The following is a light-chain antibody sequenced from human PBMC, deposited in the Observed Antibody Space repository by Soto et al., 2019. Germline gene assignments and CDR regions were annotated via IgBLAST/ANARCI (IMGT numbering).Light chain of an antibody. CDR3: DSYTSSSSYV. V-gene: IGLV2-14*01. J-gene: IGLJ1*01. CDR1: GSDVGGYRY. Sequence: QSALTQPASVSGSPGQSIAISCTGTGSDVGGYRYVSWCQQHPGKAPKLIIYDVSNRPSGVSDRFSGSKSGNTASLTISGLQSEDEADYYCDSYTSSSSYVFGTGTKLTVL. CDR2: DVS.